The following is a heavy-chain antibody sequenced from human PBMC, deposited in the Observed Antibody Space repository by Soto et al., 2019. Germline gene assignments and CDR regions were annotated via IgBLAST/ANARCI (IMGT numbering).Heavy chain of an antibody. CDR3: TRRAGYIDY. V-gene: IGHV5-51*01. CDR1: GYSLTSYW. CDR2: VYPGDSDT. J-gene: IGHJ4*02. D-gene: IGHD6-13*01. Sequence: AGESLKISCKASGYSLTSYWIGWVRQMPGKGLERMGLVYPGDSDTRYSPSFRGQVTISVDKSSSTAYLQWSSLKASDTAMYYCTRRAGYIDYWGQGTLVTVSS.